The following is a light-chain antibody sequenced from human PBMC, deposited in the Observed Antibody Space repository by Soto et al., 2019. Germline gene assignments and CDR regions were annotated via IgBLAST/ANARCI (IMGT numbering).Light chain of an antibody. CDR1: QAIRND. Sequence: AIQMTQSQSSLSASVGDRVTITCRASQAIRNDLGWYQQKPGKAPKLLIYFASTLQSGVPSRFSGSGSGTDFTLTISSLQPDDFTTYYCLQDYNYPPTFGQGTKVDIK. CDR2: FAS. J-gene: IGKJ1*01. CDR3: LQDYNYPPT. V-gene: IGKV1-6*02.